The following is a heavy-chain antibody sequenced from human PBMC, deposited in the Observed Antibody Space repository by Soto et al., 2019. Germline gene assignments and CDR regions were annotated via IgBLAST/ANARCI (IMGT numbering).Heavy chain of an antibody. CDR3: AKDRVVGATGGDAFDI. Sequence: GGSLRLSCAASGFTFSSYAMSWVRQAPGKGLEWVSAISGSGGSTYYADSVKGRFTISRDNSKNTLYLQMNSLRAEDTAVDYCAKDRVVGATGGDAFDIWGQGTMVTVSS. CDR1: GFTFSSYA. CDR2: ISGSGGST. D-gene: IGHD1-26*01. V-gene: IGHV3-23*01. J-gene: IGHJ3*02.